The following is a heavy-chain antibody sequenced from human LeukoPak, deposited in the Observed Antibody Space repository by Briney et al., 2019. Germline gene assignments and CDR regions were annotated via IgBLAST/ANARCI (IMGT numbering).Heavy chain of an antibody. CDR3: ARGASGVYTVTTSWFDP. CDR2: INPNRGGT. Sequence: ASVNVSCKASGYTFTCYYMHWVRPAPAQGREGMGWINPNRGGTNYAQRFQGRVTMTRDTSISTAYMEMSRLRSDDTAVYYCARGASGVYTVTTSWFDPWGQGTLVTVSS. D-gene: IGHD4-17*01. J-gene: IGHJ5*02. CDR1: GYTFTCYY. V-gene: IGHV1-2*02.